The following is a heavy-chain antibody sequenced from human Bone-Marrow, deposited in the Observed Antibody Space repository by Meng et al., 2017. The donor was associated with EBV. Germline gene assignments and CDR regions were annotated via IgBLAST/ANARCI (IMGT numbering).Heavy chain of an antibody. CDR1: VFTFSSFG. CDR3: AKDARVGVTTVY. V-gene: IGHV3-30*18. D-gene: IGHD4-17*01. CDR2: ISNDGSNK. J-gene: IGHJ4*02. Sequence: QGDLVESGGGWSSPGGVLRLACEDSVFTFSSFGMHWVRHASGKGLEWVAVISNDGSNKYYADSVKGRFTISRDNSKNTLYLQMNSLRAEDTAVYYCAKDARVGVTTVYWGQGTLVTVSS.